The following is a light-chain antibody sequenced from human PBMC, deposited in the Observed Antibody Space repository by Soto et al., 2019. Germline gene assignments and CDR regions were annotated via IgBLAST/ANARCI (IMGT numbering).Light chain of an antibody. Sequence: EIVMTQSPATLSVSAGERATLSCRASQSVSSNLAWYQQKPGQAPRLLIYGASTRATGIPARFSGSGSGTEFTLTISSLQSEDFAVYYCQQYNNWLWTFGQGTKVDTK. CDR1: QSVSSN. CDR2: GAS. V-gene: IGKV3-15*01. CDR3: QQYNNWLWT. J-gene: IGKJ1*01.